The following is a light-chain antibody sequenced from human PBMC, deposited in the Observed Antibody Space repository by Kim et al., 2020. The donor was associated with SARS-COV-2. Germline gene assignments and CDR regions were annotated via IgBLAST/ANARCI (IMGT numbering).Light chain of an antibody. V-gene: IGLV3-21*01. CDR3: QVWDSASDQCV. CDR2: FDS. J-gene: IGLJ3*02. CDR1: NIGTKS. Sequence: QGNTAKITCGGNNIGTKSVLWYQRKPGQAPILVIFFDSDRPTVGPARFSGSNSGNTAALTISRVEAGDEADYFCQVWDSASDQCVFVGGPQLTDL.